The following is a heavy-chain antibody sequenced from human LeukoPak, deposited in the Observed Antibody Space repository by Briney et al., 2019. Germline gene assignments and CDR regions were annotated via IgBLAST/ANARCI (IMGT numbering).Heavy chain of an antibody. Sequence: GRSLKLSCAASGFTFSSYGMHWVRQAPGKGLEWVAVISYDGSNKYYADSVKGRFTISRDNSKNTLYLQMNSLRAEDTAVYYCASLAAALYYFDYWGQGTLVTVSS. D-gene: IGHD6-13*01. J-gene: IGHJ4*02. CDR1: GFTFSSYG. V-gene: IGHV3-30*03. CDR3: ASLAAALYYFDY. CDR2: ISYDGSNK.